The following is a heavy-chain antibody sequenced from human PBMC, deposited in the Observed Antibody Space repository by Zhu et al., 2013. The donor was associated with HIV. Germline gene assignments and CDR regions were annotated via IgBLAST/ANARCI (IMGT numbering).Heavy chain of an antibody. Sequence: QVQLVQSGAEVKKPGSSVKVSCKASGGTFSSYAISWVRQAPGQGLEWMGGIIPIFGTANYAQKFQGRVTITADESTSTAYMELSSLRSEDTAVYYCARGVDTAMVRGPGKYVGTHYYYYYGMDVWGQGTTVTVSS. D-gene: IGHD5-18*01. CDR2: IIPIFGTA. CDR3: ARGVDTAMVRGPGKYVGTHYYYYYGMDV. CDR1: GGTFSSYA. J-gene: IGHJ6*02. V-gene: IGHV1-69*01.